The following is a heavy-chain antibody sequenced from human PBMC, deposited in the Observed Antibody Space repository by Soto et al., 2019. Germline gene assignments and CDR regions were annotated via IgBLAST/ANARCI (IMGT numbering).Heavy chain of an antibody. D-gene: IGHD5-12*01. CDR1: GGSISSYY. V-gene: IGHV4-59*01. CDR2: IYYSGST. CDR3: ARDRRDGYNTLDY. J-gene: IGHJ4*02. Sequence: SETLSLTCTVSGGSISSYYWSGIRQPPGKGLEWIGYIYYSGSTNYNPSLKSRVTISVDTSKNQFSLKLSSVTAADTAVYYCARDRRDGYNTLDYWGQGTLVTVS.